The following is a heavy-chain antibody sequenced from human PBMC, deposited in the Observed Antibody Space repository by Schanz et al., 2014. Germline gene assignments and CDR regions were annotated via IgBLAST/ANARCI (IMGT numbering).Heavy chain of an antibody. V-gene: IGHV3-30*03. CDR2: ISFDGGKT. D-gene: IGHD6-19*01. CDR3: ARKTDSSGTGDY. Sequence: QVQLVESGGSVVQPGRSLRLSCAASGFSFNNYGLNWVRQAPGKGLEWVAHISFDGGKTYYAGSVKGRFTISRDGSKNTLYLQMNSLRAEDTAVYYCARKTDSSGTGDYWGQGTLVTVSS. J-gene: IGHJ4*02. CDR1: GFSFNNYG.